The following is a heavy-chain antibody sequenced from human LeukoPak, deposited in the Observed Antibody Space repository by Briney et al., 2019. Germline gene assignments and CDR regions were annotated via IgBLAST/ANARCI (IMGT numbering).Heavy chain of an antibody. Sequence: GGSLRLSCAASGFTFSNYNMNWVRQAPGKGLEWVAYITLSRTTIYYADSVKGRFTISRDNAKNSLYLQMNSLRAEDTAVYYCARGTMFPYYFDYWGQGTLVTVSS. CDR1: GFTFSNYN. V-gene: IGHV3-48*04. J-gene: IGHJ4*02. D-gene: IGHD3-10*02. CDR2: ITLSRTTI. CDR3: ARGTMFPYYFDY.